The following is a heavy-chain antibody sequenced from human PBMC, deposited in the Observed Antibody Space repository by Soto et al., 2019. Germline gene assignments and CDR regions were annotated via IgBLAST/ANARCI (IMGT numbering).Heavy chain of an antibody. Sequence: SETLSLTCTVSGGSISSGGHYWSWIRQHPGKGLEWIGYIYYSGSTYYNPSLKSRVTISVDTSKNQFSLKLSSVTAADTAVYYCARGTYYYDSSGYRLPLPITLFDYWGQGTLVTVSS. J-gene: IGHJ4*02. CDR2: IYYSGST. D-gene: IGHD3-22*01. CDR1: GGSISSGGHY. V-gene: IGHV4-31*03. CDR3: ARGTYYYDSSGYRLPLPITLFDY.